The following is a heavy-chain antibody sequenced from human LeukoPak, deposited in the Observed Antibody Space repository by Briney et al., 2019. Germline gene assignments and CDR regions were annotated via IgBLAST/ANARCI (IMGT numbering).Heavy chain of an antibody. CDR1: GFTFSSYS. CDR2: ISSSSSYI. CDR3: ARDQRYGDYGYYDSSGYFWFDP. V-gene: IGHV3-21*01. Sequence: GGSLRLSCAASGFTFSSYSMNWVRQAPGKGLEWVSSISSSSSYIYCADSVKGRFTISRDNAKNSLYLQMNSLRAEDTAVYYCARDQRYGDYGYYDSSGYFWFDPWGQGTLVTVSS. J-gene: IGHJ5*02. D-gene: IGHD3-22*01.